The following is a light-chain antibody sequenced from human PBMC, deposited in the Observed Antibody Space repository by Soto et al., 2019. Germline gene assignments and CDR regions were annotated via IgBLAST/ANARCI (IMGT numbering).Light chain of an antibody. V-gene: IGKV2-28*01. J-gene: IGKJ2*01. CDR3: MQALQTPYT. CDR1: QSLLHSNEYNY. Sequence: DLVMTQSPLSLHVTPGEPASISCRSSQSLLHSNEYNYLDWYLQTPGQSPQLLIYLGSNRASGVPDRFSGSGSGTDRTLKISRVEAEDVGVYYCMQALQTPYTFGQGTKLEIK. CDR2: LGS.